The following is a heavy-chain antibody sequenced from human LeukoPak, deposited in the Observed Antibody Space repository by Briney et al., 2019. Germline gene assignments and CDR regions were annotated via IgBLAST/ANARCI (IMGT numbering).Heavy chain of an antibody. D-gene: IGHD3-22*01. J-gene: IGHJ3*02. Sequence: ASVKVSCKASGYTFSSSYMHWVRQAPGQGLEWMGLINPSGGTTIYAQRFQGRVTIIADESTSTVYMELSSLRSEDTAVYYCARDNGRNYYDRSGYYRTDAFDIWGQGTMVTVSS. CDR1: GYTFSSSY. V-gene: IGHV1-46*01. CDR2: INPSGGTT. CDR3: ARDNGRNYYDRSGYYRTDAFDI.